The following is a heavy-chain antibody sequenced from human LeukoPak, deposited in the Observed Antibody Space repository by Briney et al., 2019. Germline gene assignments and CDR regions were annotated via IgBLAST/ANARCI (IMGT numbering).Heavy chain of an antibody. CDR2: ISSSGSTI. CDR3: ARGRVGDRGTFDI. V-gene: IGHV3-48*03. D-gene: IGHD4-17*01. Sequence: GGSLRLSCAASGFTFSSYEMNWVRQAPGKGLEWVSYISSSGSTIYYADSVKGRFTTSRDNAKNSLYLQMNSLRAEDTAVYYCARGRVGDRGTFDIWGQGTMVTVSS. J-gene: IGHJ3*02. CDR1: GFTFSSYE.